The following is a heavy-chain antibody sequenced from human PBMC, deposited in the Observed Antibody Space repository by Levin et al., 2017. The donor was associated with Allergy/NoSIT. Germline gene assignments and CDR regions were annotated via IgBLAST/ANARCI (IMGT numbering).Heavy chain of an antibody. V-gene: IGHV4-39*01. D-gene: IGHD6-19*01. Sequence: GSLRLSCAASGFTFSIYAMSWVRQAPGKGLEWIGSLYSSGSTYYNPSLKSRVSMSADTSKNQFSLKLSSVTAADTAVFYCARLPYSSLWGRRWYFDLWGRGTLVTVSS. CDR2: LYSSGST. CDR1: GFTFSIYA. J-gene: IGHJ2*01. CDR3: ARLPYSSLWGRRWYFDL.